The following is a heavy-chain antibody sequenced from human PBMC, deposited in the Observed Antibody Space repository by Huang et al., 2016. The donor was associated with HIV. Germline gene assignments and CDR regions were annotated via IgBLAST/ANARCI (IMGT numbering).Heavy chain of an antibody. J-gene: IGHJ6*02. CDR3: ARPQGDKVRGIIRSYYYYYGMDV. CDR1: GFTFTNFA. Sequence: EVQLVESGGGLVKPGGSLRLSCVASGFTFTNFAMNWVRQAHGKGVELVSAIGSSSIYRYYADSVKGRFTISRDDAKNSLYLQMNSLRAEDTAVYYCARPQGDKVRGIIRSYYYYYGMDVWGRGTTVTVSS. V-gene: IGHV3-21*06. D-gene: IGHD3-10*01. CDR2: IGSSSIYR.